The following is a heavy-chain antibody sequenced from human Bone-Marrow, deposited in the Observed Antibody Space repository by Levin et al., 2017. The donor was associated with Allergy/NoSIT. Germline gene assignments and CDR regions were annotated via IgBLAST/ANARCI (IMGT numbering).Heavy chain of an antibody. CDR2: IYPGDSDT. V-gene: IGHV5-51*01. D-gene: IGHD3-3*01. Sequence: NRGESLKISCKGSGYSFTDYWIVWVRQMPGKGLEWMGIIYPGDSDTRYSPSFQGQVTISADKSINNAYLQWSSLKASDTAMYYCARLLGQYDYWSDTLVYYMDVWGKGTTVTVSS. J-gene: IGHJ6*03. CDR3: ARLLGQYDYWSDTLVYYMDV. CDR1: GYSFTDYW.